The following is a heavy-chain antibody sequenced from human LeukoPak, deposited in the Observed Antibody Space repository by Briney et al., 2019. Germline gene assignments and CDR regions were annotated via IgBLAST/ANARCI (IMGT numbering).Heavy chain of an antibody. V-gene: IGHV3-15*01. CDR1: GFSLRHFW. D-gene: IGHD3-16*01. Sequence: GGSLPLPCAASGFSLRHFWMSWLRQAPRKGREWVGRIKSNRDGGTAQYAAPVKDRFTISRDDSKSILYLQMTSLNTEDTAMYYCTGEPNWFDPWGQGTLVTVSS. CDR3: TGEPNWFDP. CDR2: IKSNRDGGTA. J-gene: IGHJ5*02.